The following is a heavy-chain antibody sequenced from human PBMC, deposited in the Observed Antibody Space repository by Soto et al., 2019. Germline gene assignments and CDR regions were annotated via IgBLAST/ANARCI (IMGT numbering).Heavy chain of an antibody. CDR1: GGSFSGYY. Sequence: SETLSLTCAVYGGSFSGYYWNWIRQPPGKGLEWIGEINHSGSTNYNPSLKSRVTISVDTSKNQFSLKLSSVTAADTAVYYCARGPEQQLAKLRQEYFQHWGQGTLVTVSS. J-gene: IGHJ1*01. CDR3: ARGPEQQLAKLRQEYFQH. V-gene: IGHV4-34*01. CDR2: INHSGST. D-gene: IGHD6-13*01.